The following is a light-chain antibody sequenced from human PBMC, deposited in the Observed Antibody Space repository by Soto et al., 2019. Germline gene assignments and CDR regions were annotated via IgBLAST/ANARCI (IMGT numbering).Light chain of an antibody. CDR1: QSISNS. CDR2: GAS. V-gene: IGKV3-15*01. CDR3: QQYSDWPLT. J-gene: IGKJ5*01. Sequence: ETVMTQSPATLSVSPGETATLSCRASQSISNSLVWYQQKPGQAPRLLISGASTRATGIPVRFRGSGSGTQFSLIISNVQSEDFAVYYCQQYSDWPLTFGQGTRLDI.